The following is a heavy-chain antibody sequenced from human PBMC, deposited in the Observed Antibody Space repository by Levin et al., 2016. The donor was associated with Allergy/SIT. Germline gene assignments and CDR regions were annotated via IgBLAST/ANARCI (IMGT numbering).Heavy chain of an antibody. D-gene: IGHD1-26*01. CDR1: GGSISSSSYY. V-gene: IGHV4-39*01. Sequence: SETLSLTCTVSGGSISSSSYYWGWIRQPPGKGLEWIGSIYYSGSTYYNPSLKSRVTISVDTSKNQFSLKLSSVTAADTAVYYCAGQNPYSGSYLSDYYYGMDVWGQGTTVTVSS. J-gene: IGHJ6*02. CDR2: IYYSGST. CDR3: AGQNPYSGSYLSDYYYGMDV.